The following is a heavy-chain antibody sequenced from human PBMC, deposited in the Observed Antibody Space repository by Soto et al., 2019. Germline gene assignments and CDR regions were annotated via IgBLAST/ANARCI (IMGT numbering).Heavy chain of an antibody. CDR3: TTEGGTVTSTGGYYYGMDV. CDR1: GFTFSNAR. V-gene: IGHV3-15*01. J-gene: IGHJ6*02. CDR2: IKSKTDGGTT. Sequence: EVQLVESGGGLVKPGGSLRLSCAASGFTFSNARMSWVRQAPGKGLEWVGRIKSKTDGGTTDYAAPVKGRFTISRDDSKNTLYLQMNSLKTEDTAVYYCTTEGGTVTSTGGYYYGMDVWGQGTTVTVSS. D-gene: IGHD4-17*01.